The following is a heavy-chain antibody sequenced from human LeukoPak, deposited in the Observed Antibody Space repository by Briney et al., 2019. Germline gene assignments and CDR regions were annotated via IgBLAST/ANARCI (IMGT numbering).Heavy chain of an antibody. CDR2: ISYDGSNK. J-gene: IGHJ4*02. CDR1: GFTFSSYG. V-gene: IGHV3-30*18. CDR3: AKDPTDDYGDFVDY. D-gene: IGHD4-17*01. Sequence: PGGSLRLSCAASGFTFSSYGMHWVRQAPGKGLEWVAVISYDGSNKYYADSAKGRFTISRDNSKNTLYLQMNSLRAEDTAVYYCAKDPTDDYGDFVDYWGQGTLVTVSS.